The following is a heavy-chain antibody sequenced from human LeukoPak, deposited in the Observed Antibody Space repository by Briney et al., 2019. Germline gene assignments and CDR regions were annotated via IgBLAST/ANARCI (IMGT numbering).Heavy chain of an antibody. CDR1: GFTFSSYG. Sequence: GGSLRLSCAASGFTFSSYGMHWVRQAPGKGLEWVAVISYDGSNKYYADSVKGRFTISRDNSKNTLYLQMNSLRAADTAVYYCARAVYDSSPFDPWGQGTLVTVSS. CDR3: ARAVYDSSPFDP. V-gene: IGHV3-30*03. J-gene: IGHJ5*02. CDR2: ISYDGSNK. D-gene: IGHD3-22*01.